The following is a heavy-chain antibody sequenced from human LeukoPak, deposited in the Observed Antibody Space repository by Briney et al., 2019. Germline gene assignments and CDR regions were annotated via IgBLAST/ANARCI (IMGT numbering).Heavy chain of an antibody. Sequence: SETLSLTCTVSGGSISSGDYYWSWIRQPPGKGLEWIGYIYYSGSTNYNPSLKSRVTISVDTSKNQFSLKLSSVTAADTAVYYCARGVYYYDSSGLGYWGQGTLVTVSS. D-gene: IGHD3-22*01. CDR1: GGSISSGDYY. J-gene: IGHJ4*02. CDR3: ARGVYYYDSSGLGY. CDR2: IYYSGST. V-gene: IGHV4-61*08.